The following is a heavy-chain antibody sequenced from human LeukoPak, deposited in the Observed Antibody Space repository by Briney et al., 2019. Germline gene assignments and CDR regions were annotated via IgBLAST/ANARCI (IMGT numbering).Heavy chain of an antibody. CDR2: ISYDGSNK. J-gene: IGHJ6*03. V-gene: IGHV3-30-3*01. CDR3: ARGPYPDTANMDV. D-gene: IGHD5-18*01. Sequence: GGSLRLSCAASGFTFSSYAMHWVRQAPGKGLEWVAVISYDGSNKYYADSVKGRFTISRDNSKNTLYLQMNSLRAEDTAVYYCARGPYPDTANMDVWGKGTTVTVSS. CDR1: GFTFSSYA.